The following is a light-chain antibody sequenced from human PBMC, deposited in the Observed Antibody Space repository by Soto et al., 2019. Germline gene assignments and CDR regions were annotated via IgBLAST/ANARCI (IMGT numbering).Light chain of an antibody. CDR2: GAS. CDR1: QSVSSN. Sequence: EIVMTQSPATLSVSPGERATLSCRAGQSVSSNLAWYQQKPGQAPRLLIYGASTRATGIPARFSGSGSGTEFTLTIGSLQSEDFAVYYCQQYNNWRTFGQGTKVDIK. V-gene: IGKV3-15*01. CDR3: QQYNNWRT. J-gene: IGKJ1*01.